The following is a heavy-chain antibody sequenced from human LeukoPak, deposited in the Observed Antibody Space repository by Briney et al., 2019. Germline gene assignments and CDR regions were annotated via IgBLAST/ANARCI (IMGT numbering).Heavy chain of an antibody. Sequence: GGSLRLSCAASGFTFSSYWMSWVRQAPGKGLEWVAIIKQEGSEKYYVDSVKGRFTISRDNAKNSLYLPMNSLRAEDTAVYYCARERKEVVVIPGVPYYYSYMDVWGKGTTVTVSS. CDR1: GFTFSSYW. CDR2: IKQEGSEK. V-gene: IGHV3-7*01. D-gene: IGHD2-2*01. CDR3: ARERKEVVVIPGVPYYYSYMDV. J-gene: IGHJ6*03.